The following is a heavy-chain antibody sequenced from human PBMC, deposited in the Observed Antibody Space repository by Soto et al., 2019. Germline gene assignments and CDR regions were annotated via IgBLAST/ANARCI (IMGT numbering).Heavy chain of an antibody. D-gene: IGHD5-12*01. V-gene: IGHV4-39*01. CDR2: IYYSGST. J-gene: IGHJ4*02. CDR3: ARHFGYSGYVWYFDY. CDR1: GDSISSSNYY. Sequence: ETLSLTCTVSGDSISSSNYYWGWIRQPPGKGLEWIGSIYYSGSTYYNPSLKSRVSISVDTSKNQFSLKLSSVTAADTAVYYCARHFGYSGYVWYFDYWGQGNLVTVSS.